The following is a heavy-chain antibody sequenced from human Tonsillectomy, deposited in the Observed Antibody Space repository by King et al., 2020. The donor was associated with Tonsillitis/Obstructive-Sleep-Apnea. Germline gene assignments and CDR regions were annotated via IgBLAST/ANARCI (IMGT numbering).Heavy chain of an antibody. CDR2: ISGSGGST. CDR3: AKDNYDSSGCYQYWYFDL. Sequence: VQLVQSGGGLVQPGGSLRLSCAASGFTFSSYAMSWVRQAPGKGLEWVSAISGSGGSTYYADSVKGRFTISRDNSKNTLYLQMNSLRAEDTAVYYCAKDNYDSSGCYQYWYFDLWGRGTLVTVSS. J-gene: IGHJ2*01. D-gene: IGHD3-22*01. V-gene: IGHV3-23*04. CDR1: GFTFSSYA.